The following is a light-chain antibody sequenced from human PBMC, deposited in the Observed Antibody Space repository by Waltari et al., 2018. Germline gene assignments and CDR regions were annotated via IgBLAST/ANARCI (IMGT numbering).Light chain of an antibody. CDR2: WAS. Sequence: DIVMTQSPDSLAVSLGERATINCKSSQSVSYRSKNKNYLAWYQQKPGQPPKLLIYWASTRESGVPDRISSSGSGTDFTLTISSLQAEDVAVYYCQQYYTTPFTFGGGTKVEIK. V-gene: IGKV4-1*01. CDR3: QQYYTTPFT. J-gene: IGKJ4*01. CDR1: QSVSYRSKNKNY.